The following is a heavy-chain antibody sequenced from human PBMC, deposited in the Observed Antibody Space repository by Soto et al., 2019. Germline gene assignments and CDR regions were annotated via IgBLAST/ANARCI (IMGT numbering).Heavy chain of an antibody. CDR3: AREGIAAALDY. V-gene: IGHV3-21*01. CDR2: ISSSSSYI. D-gene: IGHD6-13*01. Sequence: EVQLVESGGGLVKPGGSLRLSCAASGFTFSSYSMNWVRQAPGKGLEWVSSISSSSSYIYYADSVKGRFTISRDNAKNSLYLQVNSLRAEATAVYYCAREGIAAALDYWGQGTLVTVSS. CDR1: GFTFSSYS. J-gene: IGHJ4*02.